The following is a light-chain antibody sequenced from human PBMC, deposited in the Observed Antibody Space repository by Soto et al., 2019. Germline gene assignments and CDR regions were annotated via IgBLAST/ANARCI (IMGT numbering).Light chain of an antibody. Sequence: SYELTQPPSVSVSPGQTASITCSGDELGDKYACWYQQKPGQSPVLVIYQDNKRPSGIPERFSGSNSGNTATLTISGTQAMDEADYYCQAWDSSTYVLFGGGTKLTVL. J-gene: IGLJ2*01. CDR3: QAWDSSTYVL. CDR2: QDN. V-gene: IGLV3-1*01. CDR1: ELGDKY.